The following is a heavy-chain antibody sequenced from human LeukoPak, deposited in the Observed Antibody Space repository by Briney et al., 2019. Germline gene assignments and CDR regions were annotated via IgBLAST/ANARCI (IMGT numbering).Heavy chain of an antibody. J-gene: IGHJ4*02. V-gene: IGHV4-59*08. CDR2: IYHIGST. CDR3: ARYTYSDYFDY. Sequence: SETLSLTCTVSGGSISSYYWSWIRQPPGKGPEWIGNIYHIGSTYSNPSLHSRLTISVDTSKNQFSLNLISVTAADTAIYYCARYTYSDYFDYWGQGTLVTVSS. D-gene: IGHD2-15*01. CDR1: GGSISSYY.